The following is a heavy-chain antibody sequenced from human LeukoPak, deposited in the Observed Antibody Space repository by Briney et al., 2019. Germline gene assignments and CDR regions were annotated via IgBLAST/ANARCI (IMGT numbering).Heavy chain of an antibody. V-gene: IGHV3-30*18. CDR2: ISYDGSNK. CDR1: GFTFSSYG. J-gene: IGHJ6*03. CDR3: AKDFYYGSGRHYYYYYMDV. D-gene: IGHD3-10*01. Sequence: WGSLRLSCAASGFTFSSYGMHWVRQAPGKGLEWVAVISYDGSNKYYADSVKGRFTISRDNSKNTLYLQMNSLRAEDTAVYYCAKDFYYGSGRHYYYYYMDVWGKGTTVTVSS.